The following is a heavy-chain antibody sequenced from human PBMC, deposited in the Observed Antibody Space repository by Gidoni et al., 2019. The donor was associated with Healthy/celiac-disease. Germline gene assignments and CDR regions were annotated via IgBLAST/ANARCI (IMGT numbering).Heavy chain of an antibody. CDR2: IYYSGST. J-gene: IGHJ4*02. Sequence: QLQLQESGPGLVKPSETLSLTCTVSGGSISSSSYYWGWIRQPPGKGLEWIGSIYYSGSTYYNPSLKSRVTISVDTSKNQFSLKLSSVTAADTAVYYCARPYSGYVFDYWGQGTLVTVSS. D-gene: IGHD5-12*01. V-gene: IGHV4-39*01. CDR3: ARPYSGYVFDY. CDR1: GGSISSSSYY.